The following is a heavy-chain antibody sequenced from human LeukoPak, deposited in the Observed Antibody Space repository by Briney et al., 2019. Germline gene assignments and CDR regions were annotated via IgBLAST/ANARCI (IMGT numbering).Heavy chain of an antibody. CDR1: GFTFSRYS. CDR3: ARDRISPETYYDFWSGYSLPIYFDY. J-gene: IGHJ4*02. V-gene: IGHV3-21*01. CDR2: ISTSSSYI. Sequence: GGSLRLSCAASGFTFSRYSLNWVRQAPGKGLEWVSSISTSSSYIYYADSVKGRFTISRDNAKNSLYLQMNSLRAEDTAVYYCARDRISPETYYDFWSGYSLPIYFDYWGQGTLVTVSS. D-gene: IGHD3-3*01.